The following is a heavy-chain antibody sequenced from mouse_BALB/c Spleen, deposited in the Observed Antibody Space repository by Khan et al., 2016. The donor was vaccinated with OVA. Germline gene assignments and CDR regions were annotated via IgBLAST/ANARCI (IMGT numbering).Heavy chain of an antibody. CDR2: IWGGGSK. CDR1: GFSLTDYA. V-gene: IGHV2-6-5*01. Sequence: QMQLKESGPGLVAPSQSLSITCTVSGFSLTDYAVSWIRQPPGKGLEWLGVIWGGGSKYYNSALKSRLSISKDNSKSQVFLKMNSLQTDDTAMYYCAKDPPYYGMDYWGQGTSVTISS. CDR3: AKDPPYYGMDY. J-gene: IGHJ4*01.